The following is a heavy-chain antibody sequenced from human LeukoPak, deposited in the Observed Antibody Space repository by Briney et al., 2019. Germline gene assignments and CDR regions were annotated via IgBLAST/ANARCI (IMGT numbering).Heavy chain of an antibody. CDR3: AREIAVAGRTYYFDY. D-gene: IGHD6-19*01. CDR2: IYTSGST. V-gene: IGHV4-4*07. J-gene: IGHJ4*02. Sequence: SETLSLTCTVSGGSISSYYWGWIRQPAGKGLEWIGRIYTSGSTNYNPSLKSRVTMSVDTSKNQFSLKLSSVTAADTAVYYCAREIAVAGRTYYFDYWGQGTLVTVSS. CDR1: GGSISSYY.